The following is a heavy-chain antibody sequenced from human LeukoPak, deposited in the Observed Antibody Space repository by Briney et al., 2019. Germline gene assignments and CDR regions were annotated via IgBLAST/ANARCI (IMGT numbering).Heavy chain of an antibody. Sequence: SETLSLTCAVSGGSISSSNWWSWVRQPPGKGLEWIGEIYHSGSTNYNPSLKSRVTMSVDKSKNQFSLSLSSVTAADTAVYYCAREGGPQSLRGTFDPWGQGALVTVSS. CDR1: GGSISSSNW. D-gene: IGHD1-1*01. J-gene: IGHJ5*02. CDR3: AREGGPQSLRGTFDP. V-gene: IGHV4-4*02. CDR2: IYHSGST.